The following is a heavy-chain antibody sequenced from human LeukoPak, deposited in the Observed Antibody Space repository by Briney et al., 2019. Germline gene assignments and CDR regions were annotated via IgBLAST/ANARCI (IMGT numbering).Heavy chain of an antibody. CDR1: GFTFSSHA. V-gene: IGHV3-23*01. CDR2: ISGSGGST. D-gene: IGHD3-10*01. Sequence: PGGSLRLSCAASGFTFSSHAMSWVRQAPGKGLEWVSAISGSGGSTYYADSVKGRFTISRDNSKNTLYLQMNSLRAEDTAVYYCAKDPSNGSGSYYALWGQGTLVTVSS. J-gene: IGHJ4*02. CDR3: AKDPSNGSGSYYAL.